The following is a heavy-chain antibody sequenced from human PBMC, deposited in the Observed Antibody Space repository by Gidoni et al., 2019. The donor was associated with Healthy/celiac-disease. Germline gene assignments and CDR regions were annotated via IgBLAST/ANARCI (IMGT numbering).Heavy chain of an antibody. CDR1: GFTFDDYG. D-gene: IGHD5-12*01. V-gene: IGHV3-20*04. Sequence: EVQLVESGGGVVRPGGSLRLSCAASGFTFDDYGMSWVRQAPGKGLEWVSGINWNGGSTGYADSVKGRFTISRDNAKNSLYLQMNRLRAEDTALYYCARMARRVYSGYDYHWYFDLWGRGTLVTVSS. J-gene: IGHJ2*01. CDR2: INWNGGST. CDR3: ARMARRVYSGYDYHWYFDL.